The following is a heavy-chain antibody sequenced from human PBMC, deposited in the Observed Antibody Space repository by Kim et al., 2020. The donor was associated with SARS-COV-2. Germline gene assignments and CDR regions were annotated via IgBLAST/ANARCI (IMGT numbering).Heavy chain of an antibody. CDR1: GGSISSYY. D-gene: IGHD1-1*01. CDR3: ARDRNGGVDY. Sequence: SETLSLTCTVSGGSISSYYWSWIRQPPGKGLEWIGYIYYSGSTNYNPSLKSRVTISVDTSKNQFSLKLSSVTAADTAVYYCARDRNGGVDYWGQGTLVTVSS. V-gene: IGHV4-59*13. CDR2: IYYSGST. J-gene: IGHJ4*02.